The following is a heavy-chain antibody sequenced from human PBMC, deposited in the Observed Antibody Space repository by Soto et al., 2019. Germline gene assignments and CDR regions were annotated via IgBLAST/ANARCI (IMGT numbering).Heavy chain of an antibody. V-gene: IGHV2-70*01. D-gene: IGHD3-22*01. Sequence: SGPTLVNPTQTLTLTCTFSGFSLSTSGMCVSWIRQPPGKALEWLALIDWDDDKYYSTSLKTRLTISKDTSKNQVVLTMTNMDPVEKQPFYCERTYFYDSGVYFSRYAPRAQGPLVPVSS. CDR2: IDWDDDK. CDR1: GFSLSTSGMC. CDR3: ERTYFYDSGVYFSRYAP. J-gene: IGHJ5*02.